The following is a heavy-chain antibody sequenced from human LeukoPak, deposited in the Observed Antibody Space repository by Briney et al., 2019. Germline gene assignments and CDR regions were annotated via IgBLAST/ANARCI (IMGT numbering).Heavy chain of an antibody. Sequence: GSLRLSCAASGFTFSSYGMHWVRPAPGKGLEWVAVISYDGSNKYYADSVKGRFTISRDNSKNTLYLQMNSLRAEDTAVYYCAYDSSGQDDYWGQGTLVTVSS. CDR1: GFTFSSYG. D-gene: IGHD3-22*01. V-gene: IGHV3-30*03. J-gene: IGHJ4*02. CDR3: AYDSSGQDDY. CDR2: ISYDGSNK.